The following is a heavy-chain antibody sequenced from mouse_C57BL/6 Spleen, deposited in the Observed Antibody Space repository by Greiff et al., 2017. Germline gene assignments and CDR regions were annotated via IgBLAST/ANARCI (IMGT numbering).Heavy chain of an antibody. CDR2: INPNNGGT. D-gene: IGHD1-1*01. CDR1: GYTFTDYY. CDR3: ARRATTVVEHFDY. Sequence: EVQLQQSGPELVKPGASVKISCKASGYTFTDYYMNWVKQSHGKSLEWIGDINPNNGGTSYNQKFKGKATLTVDKSSSTAYMELRSLTSEDSAVYYCARRATTVVEHFDYWGQGTTLTVSS. V-gene: IGHV1-26*01. J-gene: IGHJ2*01.